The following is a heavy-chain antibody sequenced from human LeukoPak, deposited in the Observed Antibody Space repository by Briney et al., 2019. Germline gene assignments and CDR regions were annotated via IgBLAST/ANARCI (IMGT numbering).Heavy chain of an antibody. CDR1: GYTFTGYY. J-gene: IGHJ3*02. V-gene: IGHV1-2*02. Sequence: ASVKVSCKASGYTFTGYYMHWVRQAPGQGLEWMGWINPNSGGTNYAQKFQGRVTMTRDTSISTAYMELSRLRSDDTAVYYCARGGGIVVAPDAFDIWGQGTMVTVSS. CDR2: INPNSGGT. D-gene: IGHD3-22*01. CDR3: ARGGGIVVAPDAFDI.